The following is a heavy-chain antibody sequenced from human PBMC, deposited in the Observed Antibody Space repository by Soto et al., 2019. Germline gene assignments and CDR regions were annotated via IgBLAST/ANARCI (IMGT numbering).Heavy chain of an antibody. V-gene: IGHV4-34*01. J-gene: IGHJ4*02. Sequence: QVQLQQCGTGLLKSSETLALTCAVYGGSFSGYFWSWIRQPPGMGLGWIGEINHSGSTNYNPSLKRRVICSVDTPKNQFDQNLSSVTAADTAVYYCASFSRPVSDPGYRGQGTLVTGSS. D-gene: IGHD3-3*02. CDR2: INHSGST. CDR1: GGSFSGYF. CDR3: ASFSRPVSDPGY.